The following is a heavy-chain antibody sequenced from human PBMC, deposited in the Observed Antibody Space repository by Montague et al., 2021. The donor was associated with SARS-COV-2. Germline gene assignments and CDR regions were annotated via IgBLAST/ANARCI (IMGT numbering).Heavy chain of an antibody. CDR1: GGSISTYP. Sequence: SETLSLTCTVSGGSISTYPWSWIRQPPGKGLEWIGRIHYNGDTTYNPSLKSRVTMSVDTSKNQFSLKMSSVTAADTAMYYCARGSGYKCSAFDNWGQGTMVTVSS. V-gene: IGHV4-4*07. D-gene: IGHD5-18*01. J-gene: IGHJ3*02. CDR3: ARGSGYKCSAFDN. CDR2: IHYNGDT.